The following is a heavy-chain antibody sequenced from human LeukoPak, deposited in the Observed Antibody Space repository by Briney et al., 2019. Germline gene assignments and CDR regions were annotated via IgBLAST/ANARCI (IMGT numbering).Heavy chain of an antibody. CDR1: GFVFSDYP. V-gene: IGHV3-30-3*01. J-gene: IGHJ4*02. Sequence: GRSLRLSCSASGFVFSDYPLHWVRQPPGKGLEWVAAVSYDGSNKYYADSVRGRLTISRDNSKNTLYLQMNSLRAEDTAVYYCARAGRADGDYHYFDYWGQGTLVTVSS. CDR2: VSYDGSNK. CDR3: ARAGRADGDYHYFDY. D-gene: IGHD4-17*01.